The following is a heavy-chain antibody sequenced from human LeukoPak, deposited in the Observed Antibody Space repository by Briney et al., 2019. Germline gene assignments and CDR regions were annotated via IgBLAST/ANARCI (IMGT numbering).Heavy chain of an antibody. V-gene: IGHV3-23*01. D-gene: IGHD3-22*01. CDR3: AKIGDYYDSSGYLRYFDY. Sequence: PGGSLRLSCAASGFTFSSYAMSWVRQAPGKGLEWVSAISGSGGSTYYADSVKGRFTISRDNSKNTLYLQMNSLRAEDTAVYYCAKIGDYYDSSGYLRYFDYWGQGILVTVSS. CDR1: GFTFSSYA. J-gene: IGHJ4*02. CDR2: ISGSGGST.